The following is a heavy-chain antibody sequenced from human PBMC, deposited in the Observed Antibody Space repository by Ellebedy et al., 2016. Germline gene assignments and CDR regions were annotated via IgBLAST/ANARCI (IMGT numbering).Heavy chain of an antibody. V-gene: IGHV3-7*04. D-gene: IGHD1-7*01. J-gene: IGHJ4*02. CDR3: ATDTGNFWSSDY. CDR1: ELIITKYW. Sequence: GGSLRLXXSAPELIITKYWISWVRQAPGKGLEWVAHMSQDGSEKIYMDPVKGRFTISRDNAKNSLFLQMNSLRVEDTAVYYCATDTGNFWSSDYWGRGTLVTVSS. CDR2: MSQDGSEK.